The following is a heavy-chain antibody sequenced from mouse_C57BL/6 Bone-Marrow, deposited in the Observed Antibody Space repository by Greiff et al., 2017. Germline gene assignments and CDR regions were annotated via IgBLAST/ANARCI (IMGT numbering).Heavy chain of an antibody. Sequence: VQLQQSGAELVRPGASVKLSCTASGFNIKDYYMHWVKQRPEQGLEWIGRIDPEDGDTEYAPKFQGKATMTADTSSNTAYLQLSSLTSEDTAVYYCLPSSYWYFDVWGQGTLVTVSA. V-gene: IGHV14-1*01. CDR3: LPSSYWYFDV. D-gene: IGHD1-1*01. CDR2: IDPEDGDT. CDR1: GFNIKDYY. J-gene: IGHJ3*01.